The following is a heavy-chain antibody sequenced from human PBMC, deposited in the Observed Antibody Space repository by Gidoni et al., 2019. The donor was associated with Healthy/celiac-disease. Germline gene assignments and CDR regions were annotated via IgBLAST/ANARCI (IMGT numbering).Heavy chain of an antibody. CDR1: GGTFSSYA. J-gene: IGHJ6*02. Sequence: QVQLVQSGAEVKKPGSSVKVSCKASGGTFSSYAISWVRQAPGQGLEWMVGIIPIFGTANYAQKFQGRVTITADKSTSTAYMELSSLRSEDTAVYYCASSGIAAAGRLSAYYYYGMDVWGQGTTVTVSS. D-gene: IGHD6-13*01. CDR2: IIPIFGTA. V-gene: IGHV1-69*06. CDR3: ASSGIAAAGRLSAYYYYGMDV.